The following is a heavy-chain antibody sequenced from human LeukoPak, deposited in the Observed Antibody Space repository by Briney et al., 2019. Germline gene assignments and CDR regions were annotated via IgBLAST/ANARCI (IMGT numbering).Heavy chain of an antibody. CDR2: INPSGGTT. V-gene: IGHV1-46*01. J-gene: IGHJ3*02. D-gene: IGHD1-26*01. CDR3: ARDERAFWELRFFAFDI. CDR1: GYTFTSYH. Sequence: ASVNVSCKASGYTFTSYHMHCVRQAPGQRLEWMGIINPSGGTTNYAQKFRGRVTMTRDMSTSTVYMELSSLSSEDTAVYYCARDERAFWELRFFAFDIWGQGTMVTVSS.